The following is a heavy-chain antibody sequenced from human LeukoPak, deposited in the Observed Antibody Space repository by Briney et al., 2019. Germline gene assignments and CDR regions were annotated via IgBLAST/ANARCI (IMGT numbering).Heavy chain of an antibody. J-gene: IGHJ4*02. CDR3: ARTGIPGVFDY. CDR1: GGSFSGYY. D-gene: IGHD6-13*01. CDR2: INHSGST. Sequence: SETLSLTCAVYGGSFSGYYWSWIRQPPGKGLEWIGEINHSGSTNYNPSLKSRVTISVDTSKNQFSLKLSPVTAADTAVYYCARTGIPGVFDYWGQGTLVTVSS. V-gene: IGHV4-34*01.